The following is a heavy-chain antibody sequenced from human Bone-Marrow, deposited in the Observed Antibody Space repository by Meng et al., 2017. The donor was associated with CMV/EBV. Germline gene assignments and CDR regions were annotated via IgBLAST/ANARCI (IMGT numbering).Heavy chain of an antibody. CDR3: ARDLGLHGGNSVFIMVRAFDI. J-gene: IGHJ3*02. D-gene: IGHD4-23*01. V-gene: IGHV1-2*02. CDR2: INPNSGGT. Sequence: ASVKVSCKASGFTFTGHYLHWVRQAPGQGLEWMGWINPNSGGTNYAQKFQGRVTMTRDTSISTAYMELSRLRSDDTAVYYCARDLGLHGGNSVFIMVRAFDIWGQGTMVTVSS. CDR1: GFTFTGHY.